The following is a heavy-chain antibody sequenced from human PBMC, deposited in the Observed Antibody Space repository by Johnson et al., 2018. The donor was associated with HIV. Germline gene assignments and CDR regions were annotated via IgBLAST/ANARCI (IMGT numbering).Heavy chain of an antibody. V-gene: IGHV3-30*04. J-gene: IGHJ3*01. CDR3: ARALRWPNAFDV. CDR1: GFTFSSYA. Sequence: QVQLVESGGGVVQPGGSLRLSCAASGFTFSSYAMHWVRQAPGRGLEWVAVMSYDGSNQYYADSVTGRFTISRDNSKNTLYLQMNSPRAEDTAVYYCARALRWPNAFDVWGQGTMVTVSS. CDR2: MSYDGSNQ. D-gene: IGHD4-23*01.